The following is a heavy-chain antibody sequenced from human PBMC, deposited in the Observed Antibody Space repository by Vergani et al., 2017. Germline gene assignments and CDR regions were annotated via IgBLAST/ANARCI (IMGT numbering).Heavy chain of an antibody. V-gene: IGHV3-30*03. CDR3: VRDFVPVGIVPDDAFDI. Sequence: VQLLESGGGLVQPGGSLRLSCAASEFTFSAYGMHWVRQAPGKGLGWVAVISYDGSSKYYADSVKGRFTISRDNSKNTRYLQMKSLRPEDTAVYYCVRDFVPVGIVPDDAFDIWCQGTIVTVSS. CDR2: ISYDGSSK. CDR1: EFTFSAYG. J-gene: IGHJ3*02. D-gene: IGHD2-8*02.